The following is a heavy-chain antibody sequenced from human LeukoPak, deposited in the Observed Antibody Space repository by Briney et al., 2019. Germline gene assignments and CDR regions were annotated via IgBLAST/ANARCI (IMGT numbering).Heavy chain of an antibody. CDR1: GYSFTSYW. J-gene: IGHJ4*02. CDR2: IYPGDSDT. Sequence: GESLKISCKGSGYSFTSYWIACVRQMPGKGLEWMGIIYPGDSDTRYSPSFQGQVTISADNSISTAYLQWSSLKASDTAMYYCARPSKIRYFDSLDYWGQGTLVTVS. CDR3: ARPSKIRYFDSLDY. D-gene: IGHD3-9*01. V-gene: IGHV5-51*01.